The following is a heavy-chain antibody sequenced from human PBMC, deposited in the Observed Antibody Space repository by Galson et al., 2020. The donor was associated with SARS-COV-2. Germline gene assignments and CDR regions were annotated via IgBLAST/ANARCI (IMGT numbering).Heavy chain of an antibody. Sequence: KMSGPTLVKPPQTRTLTCPFSGFSLSTSAVGVEWIRQPPGQPLEWLALIYWDDDKRYSQSLKSRLTITKDTSKNPDVRTMTNMEPVDTATYYCARHRVGVVVDYWGQGSLVTVSS. CDR2: IYWDDDK. J-gene: IGHJ4*02. CDR3: ARHRVGVVVDY. V-gene: IGHV2-5*02. CDR1: GFSLSTSAVG. D-gene: IGHD3-3*01.